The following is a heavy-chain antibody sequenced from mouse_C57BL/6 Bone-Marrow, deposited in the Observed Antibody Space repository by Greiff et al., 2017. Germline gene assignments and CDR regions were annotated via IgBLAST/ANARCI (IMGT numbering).Heavy chain of an antibody. V-gene: IGHV14-4*01. Sequence: EVKLQQSGAELVRPGASVKLSCTASGFNFKDDYMHWVKQRPEQGLEWIGWIDPENGDTEYASKFQGKATITADTSSNTAYLQLSSLTSEDTAVYYGTTIITTGVAPYYFDYGGQGTTLTVSS. CDR2: IDPENGDT. J-gene: IGHJ2*01. D-gene: IGHD1-1*01. CDR1: GFNFKDDY. CDR3: TTIITTGVAPYYFDY.